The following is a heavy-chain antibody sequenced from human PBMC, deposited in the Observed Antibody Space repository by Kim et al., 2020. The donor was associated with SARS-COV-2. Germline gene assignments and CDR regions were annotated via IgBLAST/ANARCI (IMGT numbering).Heavy chain of an antibody. CDR1: GFTFSSYA. J-gene: IGHJ6*02. CDR3: AKGRSLVGATTYYYYGMDV. V-gene: IGHV3-23*01. Sequence: GGSLRLSCAASGFTFSSYAMSWVRQAPGKGLEWVSAISGSGGSTYYADSVKGRFTISRDNSKNTLYLQMNSLRAEDTAVYYCAKGRSLVGATTYYYYGMDVWGQGTTGTVSS. D-gene: IGHD1-26*01. CDR2: ISGSGGST.